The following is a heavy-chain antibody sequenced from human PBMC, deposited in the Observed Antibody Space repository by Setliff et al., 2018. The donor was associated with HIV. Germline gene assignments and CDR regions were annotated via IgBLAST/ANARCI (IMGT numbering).Heavy chain of an antibody. Sequence: SETLSLTCTVSGGSISSSFHYWGWIRQSPGKGLEWIASLYYSGNTYYNPSLKSRVTILVDTSKNQFSLKVTSVTAADTAVYYCAGRDGYNRYYFDFWGQGTLVT. D-gene: IGHD5-12*01. CDR3: AGRDGYNRYYFDF. J-gene: IGHJ4*02. CDR1: GGSISSSFHY. CDR2: LYYSGNT. V-gene: IGHV4-39*07.